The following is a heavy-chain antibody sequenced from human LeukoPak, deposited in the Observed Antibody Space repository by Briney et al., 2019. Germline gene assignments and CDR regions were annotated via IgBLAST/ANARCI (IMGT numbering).Heavy chain of an antibody. CDR3: ASPSKLVISRGGFDI. V-gene: IGHV4-39*01. CDR1: GGSSSDTTYY. CDR2: IYFSET. J-gene: IGHJ3*02. Sequence: PSETLSLTCTVSGGSSSDTTYYWAWIRQPPGKGLEWFGSIYFSETKYNPSLKSRITISGDTSKNQFSLKLSSVTAADTAVYYCASPSKLVISRGGFDIWGQGTMVTVSA. D-gene: IGHD3-22*01.